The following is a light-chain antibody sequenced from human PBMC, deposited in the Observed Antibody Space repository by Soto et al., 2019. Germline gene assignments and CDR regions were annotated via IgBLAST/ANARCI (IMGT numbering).Light chain of an antibody. CDR3: QQSSSTPRT. V-gene: IGKV1-39*01. Sequence: DIQMTQSPSSLSASVGDRVTITCRASQGIRRSLNWYQQKPGKAPKLLIYDASNLVSGVPARVSGGGSGTEFNLTISSLQREDFATYYCQQSSSTPRTFGQGTKVEVE. CDR2: DAS. CDR1: QGIRRS. J-gene: IGKJ1*01.